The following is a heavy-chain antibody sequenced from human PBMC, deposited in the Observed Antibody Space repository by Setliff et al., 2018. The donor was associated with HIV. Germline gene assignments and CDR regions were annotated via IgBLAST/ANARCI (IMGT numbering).Heavy chain of an antibody. J-gene: IGHJ4*02. CDR2: ITSSGSIT. V-gene: IGHV3-48*03. CDR3: ARAFSGYYFDY. Sequence: PGGSLRLSCTASGLTISNFDMNWVRQAPGKGLEWVSYITSSGSITYYADSVKGRFTVSRDSAQSSLYLQMSSLRAEDTAVYYCARAFSGYYFDYWGQGTLVTVSS. D-gene: IGHD3-3*01. CDR1: GLTISNFD.